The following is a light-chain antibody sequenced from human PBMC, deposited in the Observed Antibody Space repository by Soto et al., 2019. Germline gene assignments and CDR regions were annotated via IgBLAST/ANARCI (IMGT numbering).Light chain of an antibody. Sequence: EIVLTQSPATLSLSPGERATLSCRASQSVKSLLGWYQQRPGQAPRLVIYDASYRATGIPARFSGSGWGTDFTLTTSSLEPEDFGVYYCHQRSSWPLTFGGGTKVEI. V-gene: IGKV3-11*01. CDR1: QSVKSL. CDR2: DAS. CDR3: HQRSSWPLT. J-gene: IGKJ4*01.